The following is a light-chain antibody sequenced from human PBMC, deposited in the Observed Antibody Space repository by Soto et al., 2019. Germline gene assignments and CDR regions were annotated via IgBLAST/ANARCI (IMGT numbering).Light chain of an antibody. V-gene: IGKV1-5*03. CDR2: KAS. CDR3: LQYLTYPLT. Sequence: EIQMTQSPSTLSVSAGDRATITCRASQTISSWLAWYQQKPGKAPKLLIYKASTLKSGVPSTFSGSGSGTEFSLTVSSLQPDDFATYYCLQYLTYPLTFGGGTKVDIK. CDR1: QTISSW. J-gene: IGKJ4*01.